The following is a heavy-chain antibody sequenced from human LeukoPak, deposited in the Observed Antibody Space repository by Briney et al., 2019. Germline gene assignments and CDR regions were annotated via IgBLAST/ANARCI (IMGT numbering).Heavy chain of an antibody. Sequence: GGSLRLSCAASGFNFNIYRMNWVRNAPGKGLEWVSYITSSSSTIYYADSVRGRFIISRDNAKKSVYLQLNNLRADDTAVYYCARSTEWYADYWGQGTLVTVSS. CDR1: GFNFNIYR. J-gene: IGHJ4*02. CDR3: ARSTEWYADY. CDR2: ITSSSSTI. V-gene: IGHV3-48*01. D-gene: IGHD3-3*01.